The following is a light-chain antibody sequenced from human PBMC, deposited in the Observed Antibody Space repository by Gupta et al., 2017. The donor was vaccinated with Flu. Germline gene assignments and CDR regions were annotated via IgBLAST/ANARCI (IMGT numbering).Light chain of an antibody. V-gene: IGLV3-1*01. CDR3: QSWDSNTGV. CDR2: QDN. Sequence: SYELTQLPSVSVSPGQTATIYCSGDKLGEKFACRYPQRPGQSPVFVIYQDNKRASGISELFSGSNSGNTATLTISGTQTIDEADYYWQSWDSNTGVFGTGTKVTVL. J-gene: IGLJ1*01. CDR1: KLGEKF.